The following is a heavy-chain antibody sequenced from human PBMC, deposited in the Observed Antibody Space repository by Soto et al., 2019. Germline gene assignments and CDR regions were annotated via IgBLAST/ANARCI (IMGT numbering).Heavy chain of an antibody. CDR1: GFTFSSYA. D-gene: IGHD3-3*01. J-gene: IGHJ6*03. CDR3: ARAPTLRFKPYYYYMDV. V-gene: IGHV3-7*01. CDR2: IKQDGSEK. Sequence: PGGSLRLSCAASGFTFSSYAMSWVRQAPGKGLEWVANIKQDGSEKYYVDSVKGRFTISRDNAKNSLYLQMNSLRAEDTAVYYCARAPTLRFKPYYYYMDVWGKGTTVTVSS.